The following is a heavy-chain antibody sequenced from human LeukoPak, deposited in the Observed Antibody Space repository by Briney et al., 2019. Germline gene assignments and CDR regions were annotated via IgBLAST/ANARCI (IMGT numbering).Heavy chain of an antibody. J-gene: IGHJ2*01. V-gene: IGHV4-59*01. Sequence: PAETLSLTRTVSGGSISGNYWSWIRQPPGSGLEWIGFIYYSGTTNYNPSLKSRVPISVDTSKNQFSLRLSSVTAADTAVYYCARDLHGGNSFMSDWYFDLCGRGTLVTVSS. D-gene: IGHD4-23*01. CDR1: GGSISGNY. CDR2: IYYSGTT. CDR3: ARDLHGGNSFMSDWYFDL.